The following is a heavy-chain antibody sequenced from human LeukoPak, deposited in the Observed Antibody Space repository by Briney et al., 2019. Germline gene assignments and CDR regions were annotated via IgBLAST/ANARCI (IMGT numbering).Heavy chain of an antibody. CDR3: ARNTRSTEYYYGSGSYYSYYFDY. J-gene: IGHJ4*02. Sequence: AGGSLRLSCAASRFTLDDYGVSWVRPAPGKGVEWVSGINWYGGSTGYVDSVKGRFTISRHNAQNSLYLQMNSLRAEDTALYYCARNTRSTEYYYGSGSYYSYYFDYWGQGTLVTVSS. V-gene: IGHV3-20*04. CDR2: INWYGGST. D-gene: IGHD3-10*01. CDR1: RFTLDDYG.